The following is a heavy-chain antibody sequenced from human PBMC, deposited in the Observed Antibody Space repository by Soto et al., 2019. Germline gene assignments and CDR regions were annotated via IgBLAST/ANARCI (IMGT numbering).Heavy chain of an antibody. V-gene: IGHV3-23*01. CDR2: ITGSGGNT. D-gene: IGHD6-6*01. CDR1: GFTFSSYA. Sequence: GSLRLSCAASGFTFSSYAISWVRQAPGKGLEWLSAITGSGGNTYSADSVKGRFTISRDNSRNTVYLQMNSLRAEDTAIYYCAELGSISWSPHYYFDYWGQGTLVTVSS. CDR3: AELGSISWSPHYYFDY. J-gene: IGHJ4*02.